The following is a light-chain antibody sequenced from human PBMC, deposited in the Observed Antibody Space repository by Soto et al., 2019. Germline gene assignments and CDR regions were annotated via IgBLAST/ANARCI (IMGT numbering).Light chain of an antibody. J-gene: IGKJ2*03. Sequence: IQMSQFPSSLSASVGDTVVITCRASQGIYSYLAWYQQKPGKAPKLLITGASTLQLGVPSRFSGGGSGTDFTLTISNLLPEDVATYHCQHYDRAPYSFGQGTKLEIK. V-gene: IGKV1-27*01. CDR1: QGIYSY. CDR3: QHYDRAPYS. CDR2: GAS.